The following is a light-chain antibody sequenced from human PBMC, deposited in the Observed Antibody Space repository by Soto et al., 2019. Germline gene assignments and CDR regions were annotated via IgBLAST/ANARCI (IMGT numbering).Light chain of an antibody. CDR2: QDS. J-gene: IGLJ2*01. CDR1: KLGDKY. Sequence: SYELTQPPSVSVSPGQTASITCSGDKLGDKYACWYQQKPGQSPVLVIYQDSKRPSGIPERFSGSNSGNTATLTISGTQAMDEADYYCQAWDSSTPRVFGGGTKLIVL. CDR3: QAWDSSTPRV. V-gene: IGLV3-1*01.